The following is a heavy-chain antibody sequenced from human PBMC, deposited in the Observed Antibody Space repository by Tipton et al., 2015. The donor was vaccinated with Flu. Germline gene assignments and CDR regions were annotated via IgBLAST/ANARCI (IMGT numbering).Heavy chain of an antibody. V-gene: IGHV4-4*07. CDR2: IYTSGST. J-gene: IGHJ6*02. D-gene: IGHD5-12*01. Sequence: TLSLTCTVSGGSISSYYWSWIRQPAGKGLEWIGRIYTSGSTNYNPSLKSRVTMSVDTSKNQFSLKLSSVTAADTAVYYCARDGGYDPMTSYYYGMDVWGQGTTVTVSS. CDR3: ARDGGYDPMTSYYYGMDV. CDR1: GGSISSYY.